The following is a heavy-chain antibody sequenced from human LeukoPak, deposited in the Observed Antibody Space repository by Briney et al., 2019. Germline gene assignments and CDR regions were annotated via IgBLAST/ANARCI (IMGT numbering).Heavy chain of an antibody. Sequence: SETLSLTCTVSGGSISSYYWSWIRQPAGKGLEWIGRIYTSGSTNYNPSLKSRVTMSVDTSKNQFSLKLGSVTAADTAVYYCARGLWFGSYYDAFDIWGQGTMVTVSS. CDR1: GGSISSYY. J-gene: IGHJ3*02. D-gene: IGHD3-10*01. CDR3: ARGLWFGSYYDAFDI. CDR2: IYTSGST. V-gene: IGHV4-4*07.